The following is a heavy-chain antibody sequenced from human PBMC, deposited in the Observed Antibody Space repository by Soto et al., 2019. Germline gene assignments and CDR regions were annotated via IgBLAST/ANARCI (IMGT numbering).Heavy chain of an antibody. V-gene: IGHV3-30*18. J-gene: IGHJ6*02. CDR3: ANTAGDDFGGGHYKPYGMDD. Sequence: QVQLVESGGGVVQPGSSLRLYCAASGFTFSNYGMHWVRQAPGKGLEWLAVISYDGSNKYYSDSVKGRFTISRDNSKKPLYMQMNSLRAEDTAVYYGANTAGDDFGGGHYKPYGMDDWGQGTTVTFSS. CDR1: GFTFSNYG. CDR2: ISYDGSNK. D-gene: IGHD3-3*01.